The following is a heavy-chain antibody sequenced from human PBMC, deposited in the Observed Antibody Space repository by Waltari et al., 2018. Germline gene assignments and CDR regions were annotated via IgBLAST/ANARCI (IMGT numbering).Heavy chain of an antibody. D-gene: IGHD1-26*01. CDR3: SYSGSYKHFQD. CDR1: GFPFSDHD. CDR2: VRDKANRYTT. V-gene: IGHV3-72*01. J-gene: IGHJ1*01. Sequence: EVHLVESGGGLVQPGGSLSPSCAASGFPFSDHDMDWLRQAPGKGLGWVGRVRDKANRYTTEYAASVKGRFTISRDDLKNSLFLQMNSLKTEDTAVYYCSYSGSYKHFQDWGQGTLVTVSS.